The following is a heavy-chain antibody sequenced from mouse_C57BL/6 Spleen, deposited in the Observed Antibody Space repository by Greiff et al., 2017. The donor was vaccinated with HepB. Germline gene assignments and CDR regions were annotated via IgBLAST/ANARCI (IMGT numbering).Heavy chain of an antibody. D-gene: IGHD1-1*01. V-gene: IGHV1-69*01. J-gene: IGHJ2*01. CDR3: ARKQGSSYDY. CDR1: GYTFTSYW. Sequence: QVQLKQPGAELVMPGASVKLSCKASGYTFTSYWMHWVKQRPGQGLEWIGEIDPSDSYTNYNQKFKGKSTLTVDKSSSTAYMQLSSLTSEDSAVYYCARKQGSSYDYWGQGTTLTVSS. CDR2: IDPSDSYT.